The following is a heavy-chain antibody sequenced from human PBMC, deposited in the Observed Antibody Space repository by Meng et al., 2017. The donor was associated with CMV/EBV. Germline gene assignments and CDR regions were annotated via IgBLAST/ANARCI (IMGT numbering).Heavy chain of an antibody. J-gene: IGHJ6*02. CDR2: IKQDGSEK. CDR1: GFTFSSYW. Sequence: GESLKISCAASGFTFSSYWMSWVRQAPEKGLEWVANIKQDGSEKYYVDSVKGRFTISRDNAKNSLYLQMNSLRTEDTALYYCAKDMGDYYYYGMDVWGQGTTVTVSS. V-gene: IGHV3-7*03. CDR3: AKDMGDYYYYGMDV. D-gene: IGHD3-10*01.